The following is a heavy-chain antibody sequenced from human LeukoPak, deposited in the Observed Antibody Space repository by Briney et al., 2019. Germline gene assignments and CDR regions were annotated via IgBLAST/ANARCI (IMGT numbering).Heavy chain of an antibody. D-gene: IGHD6-6*01. J-gene: IGHJ4*02. CDR1: GFTFSSYG. V-gene: IGHV3-30*02. Sequence: GGSLRLSCAASGFTFSSYGMHWVRQAPGKGLEWVAFIRYDGSNKYYADSVKGRFTISRDNSKNTLYLQMNSLRAEDTAVYYCARVPAGASIAARTFDYWGQGTLVTVSS. CDR3: ARVPAGASIAARTFDY. CDR2: IRYDGSNK.